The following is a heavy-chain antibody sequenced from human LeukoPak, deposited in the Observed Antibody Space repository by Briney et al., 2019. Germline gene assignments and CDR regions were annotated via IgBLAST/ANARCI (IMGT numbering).Heavy chain of an antibody. CDR2: FDPEDGVT. Sequence: ASVKVSCKVSGYTLTELSVHWVRQAPGKGLEWMGGFDPEDGVTIYAQKFQGRVTMTEDTSTDTAYMELSSLRSEDTAVYYCATLAKLRYFDSFWGQGTLVTVSS. D-gene: IGHD3-9*01. V-gene: IGHV1-24*01. J-gene: IGHJ4*02. CDR1: GYTLTELS. CDR3: ATLAKLRYFDSF.